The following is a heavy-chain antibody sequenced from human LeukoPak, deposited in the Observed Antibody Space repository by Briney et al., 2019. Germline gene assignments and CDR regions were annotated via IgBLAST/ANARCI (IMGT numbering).Heavy chain of an antibody. J-gene: IGHJ4*02. V-gene: IGHV1-18*01. Sequence: ASVKVSCKASGYTFASYGISWVRQAPGQGLERMGWISAYSGHTTYTQKFQGRVTMTTDTYTSTAYMELRSLRSDDTAVCDCARASGAESYHGYWGQGTLVTVSS. CDR2: ISAYSGHT. D-gene: IGHD3-10*01. CDR3: ARASGAESYHGY. CDR1: GYTFASYG.